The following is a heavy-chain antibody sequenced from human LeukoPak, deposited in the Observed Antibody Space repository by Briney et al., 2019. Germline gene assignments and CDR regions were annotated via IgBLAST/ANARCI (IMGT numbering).Heavy chain of an antibody. D-gene: IGHD1-26*01. CDR2: INSDGTTT. V-gene: IGHV3-74*03. CDR3: ARVKVGSWNWFDP. Sequence: GGSLRLSCAASGFTFSSYAMHWVRQAPGRGLVWVSRINSDGTTTTYADSVKGRFTISRDNTKNTVYLQMNSLRAEDSAVYYCARVKVGSWNWFDPWGQGTLVTVSS. J-gene: IGHJ5*02. CDR1: GFTFSSYA.